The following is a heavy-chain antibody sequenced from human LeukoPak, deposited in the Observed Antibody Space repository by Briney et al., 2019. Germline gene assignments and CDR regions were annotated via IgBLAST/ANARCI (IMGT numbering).Heavy chain of an antibody. Sequence: PSETLSLTCTVSGGSISGYYWSWIRQPPGKGLEWLGYIYPSGNSDYNPSLRSRVTMSVDTSKNQFSLMLRSVTAADTAVYYCARDHLPAGAPGYYMDVWGKGTPVTVSS. CDR2: IYPSGNS. V-gene: IGHV4-59*01. J-gene: IGHJ6*03. CDR3: ARDHLPAGAPGYYMDV. D-gene: IGHD4/OR15-4a*01. CDR1: GGSISGYY.